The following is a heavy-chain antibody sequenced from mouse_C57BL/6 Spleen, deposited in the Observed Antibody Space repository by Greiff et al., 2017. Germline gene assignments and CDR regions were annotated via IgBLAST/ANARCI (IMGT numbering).Heavy chain of an antibody. CDR3: ARRDGYYLFPYAMDY. CDR1: GYTFTSYG. Sequence: QVQLKQSGAELARPGASVKLSCKASGYTFTSYGISWVKQRTGQGLEWIGEIYPRSGNTYYNEKFKGKATLTADKSSSTAYMELRSLTSEDSAVYFCARRDGYYLFPYAMDYWGQGTSVTVSS. CDR2: IYPRSGNT. D-gene: IGHD2-3*01. J-gene: IGHJ4*01. V-gene: IGHV1-81*01.